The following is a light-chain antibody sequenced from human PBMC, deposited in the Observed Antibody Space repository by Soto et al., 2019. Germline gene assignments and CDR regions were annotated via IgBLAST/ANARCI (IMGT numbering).Light chain of an antibody. CDR2: AAS. J-gene: IGKJ4*01. Sequence: RGFKPSRCFLPLTPEENATVSCRASQNINNKLAWYQQRPGQAPRLLIYAASTRATGIAARFSGSGSGTEFTLTISSLQSEDFAVYDCQQYKNWPPFTSGGRAKVDI. V-gene: IGKV3-15*01. CDR3: QQYKNWPPFT. CDR1: QNINNK.